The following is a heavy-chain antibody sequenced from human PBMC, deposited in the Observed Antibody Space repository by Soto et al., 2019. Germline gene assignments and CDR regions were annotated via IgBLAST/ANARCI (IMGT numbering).Heavy chain of an antibody. Sequence: QVQLVQSGAEVKKPGASVKVSCKASGYTFTSYDINWVRQATGQGLEWMGWMNPNSGNTGYAQKFQGRVTMTRNNSISTAYMELSSLRSEDTAVYYCARGFGYCSGGSCYSGAFDIWGQGTMVTVSS. CDR1: GYTFTSYD. CDR3: ARGFGYCSGGSCYSGAFDI. J-gene: IGHJ3*02. V-gene: IGHV1-8*01. CDR2: MNPNSGNT. D-gene: IGHD2-15*01.